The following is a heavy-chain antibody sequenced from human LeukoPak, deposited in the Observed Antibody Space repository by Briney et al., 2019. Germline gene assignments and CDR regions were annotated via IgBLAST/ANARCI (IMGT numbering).Heavy chain of an antibody. CDR2: ISGSGGST. V-gene: IGHV3-23*01. CDR3: AKLGAVVVTAVFFDY. Sequence: PGGSLRLSCAASGFTFSGYAMSWVRQAPGKGLEWVSAISGSGGSTYYADSVKGRFTISRDNSKNTMYLQMDSLRAEDTAVYYCAKLGAVVVTAVFFDYWGQGTLVTVSS. D-gene: IGHD2-21*02. J-gene: IGHJ4*02. CDR1: GFTFSGYA.